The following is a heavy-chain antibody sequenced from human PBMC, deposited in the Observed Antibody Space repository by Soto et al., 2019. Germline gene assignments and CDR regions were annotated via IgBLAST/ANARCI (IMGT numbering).Heavy chain of an antibody. CDR1: GYTFTSYA. J-gene: IGHJ4*02. D-gene: IGHD5-18*01. V-gene: IGHV1-3*01. Sequence: ASVKVSCKASGYTFTSYAMHWVRQAPGQRLEWMGWINAGNGNTKYSQKFQGRVTITRDTSASTAYMELSSLRSEDTAVYYCARTDVDTAMATFDYWGQGTLVTSPQ. CDR3: ARTDVDTAMATFDY. CDR2: INAGNGNT.